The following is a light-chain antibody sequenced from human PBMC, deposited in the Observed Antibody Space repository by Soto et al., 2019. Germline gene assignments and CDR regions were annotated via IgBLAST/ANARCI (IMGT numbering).Light chain of an antibody. Sequence: QSALTQPRSVSGSPGQSVTISCTGTSSDVGGYNYVSWYQQHPGKAPKVMIYDVSKRPSGVPDHFSGSKSGNTASLTISGLQAEDEADYYCCSYAGSPYVFGTGTKVTVL. V-gene: IGLV2-11*01. CDR1: SSDVGGYNY. J-gene: IGLJ1*01. CDR3: CSYAGSPYV. CDR2: DVS.